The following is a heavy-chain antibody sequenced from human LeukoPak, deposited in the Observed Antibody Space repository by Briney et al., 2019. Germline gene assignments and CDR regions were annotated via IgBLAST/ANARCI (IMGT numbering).Heavy chain of an antibody. J-gene: IGHJ4*02. Sequence: SGTLSLTCIVSGGSISSYYWSWIRQPPGKGLEWIGYIHYSGSTYYNPSLKSRVTISVDTSTNQFSLNLSSVTAADTAVYYCARDQGSGDANFDYWGQGTLVTVSS. CDR2: IHYSGST. V-gene: IGHV4-59*01. D-gene: IGHD4-17*01. CDR1: GGSISSYY. CDR3: ARDQGSGDANFDY.